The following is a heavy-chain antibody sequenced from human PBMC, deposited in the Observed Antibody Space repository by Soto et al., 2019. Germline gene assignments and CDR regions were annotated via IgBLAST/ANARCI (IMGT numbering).Heavy chain of an antibody. V-gene: IGHV1-8*01. CDR2: MNPNSGNT. Sequence: QVQLVQSGAEVKKPGASVKVSCKASGYTFTSYDINWVRQATGQGLEWMGWMNPNSGNTGYAQKFQGRVTMTRNTSISTAYMELSSLRSEATAVYYCARGSSITIFGVVIIPAYYYYGMDVWGQGTTVTVSS. CDR3: ARGSSITIFGVVIIPAYYYYGMDV. CDR1: GYTFTSYD. J-gene: IGHJ6*02. D-gene: IGHD3-3*01.